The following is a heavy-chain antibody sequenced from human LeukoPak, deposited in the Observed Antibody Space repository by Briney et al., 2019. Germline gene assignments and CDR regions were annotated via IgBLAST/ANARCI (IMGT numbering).Heavy chain of an antibody. CDR1: GFTFSSYS. D-gene: IGHD2-15*01. J-gene: IGHJ4*02. CDR2: ISSSSNTI. CDR3: ARGDCSGGSCYLSLTTIDY. V-gene: IGHV3-48*01. Sequence: PGGSLRLSCTASGFTFSSYSMNWVRQAPGKGLEWVSYISSSSNTIYYADSVKGRFTISRDNAKGSLYLQMNSLRAEDTAVYYCARGDCSGGSCYLSLTTIDYWGQGTLVTVSS.